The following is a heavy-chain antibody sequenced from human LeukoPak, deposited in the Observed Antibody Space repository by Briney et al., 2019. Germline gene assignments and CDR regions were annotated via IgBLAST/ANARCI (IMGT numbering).Heavy chain of an antibody. D-gene: IGHD2-21*02. CDR2: IYYSGRT. V-gene: IGHV4-59*01. J-gene: IGHJ4*02. CDR1: GGSISSYY. Sequence: SETLSLTCTVSGGSISSYYWSWIRQSPGKGLEWIGYIYYSGRTNYNPSLKGRLTLSVDTSKNQFSLKLSSVTAADTAFYYCARAAYCGGDCYYYFDSWGQGTLVTVSS. CDR3: ARAAYCGGDCYYYFDS.